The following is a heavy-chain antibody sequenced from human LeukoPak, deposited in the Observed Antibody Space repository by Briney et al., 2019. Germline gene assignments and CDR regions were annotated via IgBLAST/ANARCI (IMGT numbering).Heavy chain of an antibody. D-gene: IGHD3-22*01. CDR3: ARDHGDYDSDPFDI. V-gene: IGHV4-38-2*02. J-gene: IGHJ3*02. CDR2: IYHSGSV. Sequence: PSETLSLTCTVSGGSISSYYWSWIRQPPGKGLEWIGSIYHSGSVYYNPSLKSRVTISVDTSKNQFSLKLSSVTAADTAVYYCARDHGDYDSDPFDIWGQGTMVTVSS. CDR1: GGSISSYY.